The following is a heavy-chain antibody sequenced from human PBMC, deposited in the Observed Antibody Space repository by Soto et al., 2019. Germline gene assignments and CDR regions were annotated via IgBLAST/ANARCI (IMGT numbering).Heavy chain of an antibody. CDR3: ARGEGQLVPMGYFDY. V-gene: IGHV3-74*01. J-gene: IGHJ4*02. D-gene: IGHD6-6*01. CDR1: GFTFSSYW. CDR2: INSDGSST. Sequence: QPVGSLRLSCAASGFTFSSYWMHWVRQAPGKGLVWVSRINSDGSSTSYADSVKGRFTISRDNAKNTLYLQMNSLRAEDTAVYYFARGEGQLVPMGYFDYWGQGTLVTVSS.